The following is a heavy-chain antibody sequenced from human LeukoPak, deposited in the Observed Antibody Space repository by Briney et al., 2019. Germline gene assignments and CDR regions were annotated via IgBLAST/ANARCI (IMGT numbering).Heavy chain of an antibody. CDR1: GFTFSNYA. CDR2: VSHDGIQT. V-gene: IGHV3-30-3*01. J-gene: IGHJ4*02. D-gene: IGHD5-24*01. Sequence: GGSLRLSCAASGFTFSNYAMHWVRQGLVKGLESMAVVSHDGIQTYYADSVKGRFTISRDDSKSTLFLQMNSLRAEDTAVYYCARDGGGGYNQIDFWGQGTLVTVSS. CDR3: ARDGGGGYNQIDF.